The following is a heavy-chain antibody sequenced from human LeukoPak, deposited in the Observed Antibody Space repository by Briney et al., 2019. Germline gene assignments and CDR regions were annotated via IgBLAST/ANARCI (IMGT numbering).Heavy chain of an antibody. D-gene: IGHD3-22*01. CDR1: GGSFSGYY. V-gene: IGHV4-34*01. Sequence: PSETLSLTCAVYGGSFSGYYWSWIRQPPGKGLEWIGETNHSGSTNYNPSLKSRVTISVDTSKNQFSLKLSSVTAADTAVYYCARGPPLGDYDSSGYPNGDPDYWGQGTLVTVSS. CDR3: ARGPPLGDYDSSGYPNGDPDY. J-gene: IGHJ4*02. CDR2: TNHSGST.